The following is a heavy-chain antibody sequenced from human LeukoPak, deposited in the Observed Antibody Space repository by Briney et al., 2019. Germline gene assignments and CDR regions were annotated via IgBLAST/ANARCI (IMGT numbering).Heavy chain of an antibody. J-gene: IGHJ4*02. CDR3: ARGGPTVRTLDY. CDR1: GGSFSGYY. CDR2: IYYSGRS. Sequence: PSETLSLTCTVSGGSFSGYYWSWVRQPPGKGLEWIGYIYYSGRSNFNPSLRSRVTISVDTSKNQFSLKLSSVTAADTAVYYCARGGPTVRTLDYWGQGTLVTVSS. V-gene: IGHV4-59*12. D-gene: IGHD4-17*01.